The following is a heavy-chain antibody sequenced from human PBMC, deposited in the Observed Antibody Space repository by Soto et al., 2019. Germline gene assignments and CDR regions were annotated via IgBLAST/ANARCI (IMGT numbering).Heavy chain of an antibody. CDR3: ASQPVDTAMVKYFDY. J-gene: IGHJ4*02. D-gene: IGHD5-18*01. V-gene: IGHV3-53*04. Sequence: EVQLVESGGGLVQPGGSLRLSCAASGFTVSSNYMSWVRQAPGKGLECVSVIYSGGSTYYADSVKGRFTISRYNSKNKLYLQMTSLTAEDPAVYYCASQPVDTAMVKYFDYWGQGTLVTVSS. CDR2: IYSGGST. CDR1: GFTVSSNY.